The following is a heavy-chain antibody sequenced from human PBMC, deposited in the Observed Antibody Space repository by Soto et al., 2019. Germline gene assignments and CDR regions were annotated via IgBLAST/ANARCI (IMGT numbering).Heavy chain of an antibody. Sequence: SETLSLTCSVSGGSISSYTWSWIRQPPGKGLEWIGSIYDSGIANYNPSLKSPVTLSLDTSNNQFSLRLSSVTAADTAVYYCARLSGTYYNRWGYYYYYYMDVWGKGTTVT. V-gene: IGHV4-59*01. CDR3: ARLSGTYYNRWGYYYYYYMDV. D-gene: IGHD3-10*01. J-gene: IGHJ6*03. CDR2: IYDSGIA. CDR1: GGSISSYT.